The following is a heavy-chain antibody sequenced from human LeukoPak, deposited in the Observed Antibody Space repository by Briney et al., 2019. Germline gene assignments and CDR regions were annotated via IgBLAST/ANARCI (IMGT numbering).Heavy chain of an antibody. Sequence: SETLSLTCTVSGYSISSGYYWGWIRQPPGKGLEWIGSIYHSGSTYYNPSLKSRVTISVDTSKNQFSLKLSSVTAADTAVYYCARGLAMVTYYFDYWGQGTLVTVSS. J-gene: IGHJ4*02. CDR1: GYSISSGYY. V-gene: IGHV4-38-2*02. CDR2: IYHSGST. D-gene: IGHD5-18*01. CDR3: ARGLAMVTYYFDY.